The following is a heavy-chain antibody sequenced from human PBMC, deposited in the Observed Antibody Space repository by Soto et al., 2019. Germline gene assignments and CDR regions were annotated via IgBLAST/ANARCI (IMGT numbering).Heavy chain of an antibody. D-gene: IGHD3-10*01. V-gene: IGHV1-46*01. CDR2: INPSGGST. J-gene: IGHJ6*02. CDR1: GYTFTSYY. Sequence: QVQLVQSGAEVKKPGASVKVSCTASGYTFTSYYMHWVRQAPGQGLEWMGIINPSGGSTSYAQKFQGRVTMTRDTYTSTVYMELISLRSEDTAVYYCAREPVRGVLPNYYYYGMDVWGQGTTVTGSS. CDR3: AREPVRGVLPNYYYYGMDV.